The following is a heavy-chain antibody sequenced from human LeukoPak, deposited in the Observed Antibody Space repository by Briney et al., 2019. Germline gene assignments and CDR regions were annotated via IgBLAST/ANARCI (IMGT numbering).Heavy chain of an antibody. V-gene: IGHV1-8*01. J-gene: IGHJ5*02. CDR1: GYTFTSYD. Sequence: ASVKVSCKASGYTFTSYDINWVRQASGQGLEWMGWMNPKSGNVGYAQKFQGRVTMTRNTFISTAYMELSSLRAEDTAVYYCARRNYGDSRRWVDPWGQGTLVTVSS. CDR2: MNPKSGNV. CDR3: ARRNYGDSRRWVDP. D-gene: IGHD4-17*01.